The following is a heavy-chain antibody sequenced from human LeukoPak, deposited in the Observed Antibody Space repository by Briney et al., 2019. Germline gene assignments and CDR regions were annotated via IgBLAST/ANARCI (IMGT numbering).Heavy chain of an antibody. J-gene: IGHJ4*02. CDR3: ARDLPRYYDSSGYTPYYFDY. CDR1: GFTFDDYG. Sequence: PGGSLRLSCAASGFTFDDYGMSWVRQAPGKGLEWDSGINWNGGSTGYADSVKGRFTISRDNAKNSLYLQMNSLRAEDTALYYCARDLPRYYDSSGYTPYYFDYWGQGTLVTVSS. CDR2: INWNGGST. D-gene: IGHD3-22*01. V-gene: IGHV3-20*04.